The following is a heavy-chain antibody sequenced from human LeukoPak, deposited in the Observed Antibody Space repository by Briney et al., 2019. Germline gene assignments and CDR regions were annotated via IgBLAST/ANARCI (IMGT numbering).Heavy chain of an antibody. J-gene: IGHJ3*02. D-gene: IGHD1-14*01. CDR3: ARALGIADAFDI. CDR2: ISYDGNNK. CDR1: GFTFSSYA. V-gene: IGHV3-30-3*01. Sequence: GRSLRLSCAASGFTFSSYAMHWVRQAPGKGLEGVAVISYDGNNKYYADSVKGRFTISRDSSKNTLYLLMNSLRAEDTAVYYCARALGIADAFDIWGQGTMVTVSS.